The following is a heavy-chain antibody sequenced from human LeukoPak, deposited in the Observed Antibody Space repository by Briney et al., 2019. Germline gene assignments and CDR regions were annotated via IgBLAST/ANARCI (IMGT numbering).Heavy chain of an antibody. Sequence: GRSLRLSCAASGFTFSSYAMHWVRQDPGKGLEWGAVIAYDGSNKYYTDSVKGRFTISRDNFKKTLYLQMNNLKSKDTAVYYCAREIAAATLFDYWGQGTLVTVSS. V-gene: IGHV3-30*10. D-gene: IGHD6-13*01. J-gene: IGHJ4*02. CDR3: AREIAAATLFDY. CDR1: GFTFSSYA. CDR2: IAYDGSNK.